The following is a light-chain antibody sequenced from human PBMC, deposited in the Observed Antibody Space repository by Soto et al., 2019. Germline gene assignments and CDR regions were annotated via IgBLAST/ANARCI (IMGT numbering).Light chain of an antibody. J-gene: IGLJ1*01. Sequence: QSALTQPPSASGTPGQRVTTSCSGSSSNIGSKTVNWYQQLPGTVPKLLIYNSYQRPSGVPDRFSASKSGTSASLAISGLQSEDEADYYCSSWDASLNGYVFGTGTKVTVL. CDR2: NSY. CDR1: SSNIGSKT. V-gene: IGLV1-44*01. CDR3: SSWDASLNGYV.